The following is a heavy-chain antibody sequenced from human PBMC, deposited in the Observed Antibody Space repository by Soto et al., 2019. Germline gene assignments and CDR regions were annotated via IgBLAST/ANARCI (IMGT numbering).Heavy chain of an antibody. CDR3: GRKGFLEWFVDL. J-gene: IGHJ5*02. Sequence: QMQLVQSGAEVKKPGASVKVSCKASGYTFSSYDITWVRQAAGQGLEWMGWVNPNSGDTDYTQKFQGRVTMTKDTSTNTAYMELISLRSEDTAVYYCGRKGFLEWFVDLWAQGTLVTVSS. D-gene: IGHD3-3*01. CDR1: GYTFSSYD. CDR2: VNPNSGDT. V-gene: IGHV1-8*02.